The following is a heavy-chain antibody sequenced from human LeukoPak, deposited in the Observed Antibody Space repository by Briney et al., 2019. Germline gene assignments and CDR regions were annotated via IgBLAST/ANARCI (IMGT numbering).Heavy chain of an antibody. V-gene: IGHV4-34*01. CDR3: ARQKHLAVAAPGRDAFDI. CDR1: GASFTAYY. CDR2: THQSGST. Sequence: SQSRSPTCAVYGASFTAYYWSWIRQPHGKGLEWIGETHQSGSTNYNPSFKSGVPISVDTSKNQFSLKLSSVTAADTAVYYCARQKHLAVAAPGRDAFDIWGQGTMVTVSS. J-gene: IGHJ3*02. D-gene: IGHD6-19*01.